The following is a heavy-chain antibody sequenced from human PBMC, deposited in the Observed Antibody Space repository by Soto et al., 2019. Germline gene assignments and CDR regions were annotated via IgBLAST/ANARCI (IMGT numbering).Heavy chain of an antibody. D-gene: IGHD3-22*01. CDR1: GGTFSTYG. CDR3: ARDKDDSTGYFSG. CDR2: IIPILGTA. J-gene: IGHJ4*02. Sequence: QVQLEQSGAEVKKPGSSVKVSCRASGGTFSTYGFSWVRQAPGQGLEWMGGIIPILGTADYAQKFQGRVTTTADESTSTDYLQLSSLTSEDAAIYFCARDKDDSTGYFSGWGQGTLVTVSS. V-gene: IGHV1-69*12.